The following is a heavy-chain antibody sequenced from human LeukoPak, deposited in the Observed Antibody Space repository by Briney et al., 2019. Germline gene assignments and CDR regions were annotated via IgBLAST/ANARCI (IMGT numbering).Heavy chain of an antibody. Sequence: GGSLRLSCATSTFTVSSFWIHWVRQPPGKGLVWVSRINSDATNTDYADSVKGRFTISRDNTKNTVYLQMNSLGAEDTAVYYCARGGWGSSVHFDTWGQGALVTVSS. CDR3: ARGGWGSSVHFDT. CDR1: TFTVSSFW. V-gene: IGHV3-74*01. J-gene: IGHJ4*02. D-gene: IGHD3-10*01. CDR2: INSDATNT.